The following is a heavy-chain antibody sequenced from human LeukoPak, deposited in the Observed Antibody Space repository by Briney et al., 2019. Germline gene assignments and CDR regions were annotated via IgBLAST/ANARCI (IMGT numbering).Heavy chain of an antibody. D-gene: IGHD6-13*01. CDR1: GFTFNSHW. Sequence: GGSLRLSCVASGFTFNSHWLHWVRQAPGQGLVWVSYIKSDGSGTNYADSVMGRFTISRDNAKNTVFLQVNSLRVDDTAVYYCVIDSSKLYFGFWGHRFTVTASS. CDR3: VIDSSKLYFGF. V-gene: IGHV3-74*01. CDR2: IKSDGSGT. J-gene: IGHJ6*02.